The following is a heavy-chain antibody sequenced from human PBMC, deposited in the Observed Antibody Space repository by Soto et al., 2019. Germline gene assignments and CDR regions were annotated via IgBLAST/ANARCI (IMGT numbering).Heavy chain of an antibody. V-gene: IGHV3-49*04. D-gene: IGHD3-10*01. CDR2: IRSKAYGGTT. CDR1: GFTFGDYA. Sequence: PGGSLRLSCTASGFTFGDYAMSWVRQAPGKGLEWVGFIRSKAYGGTTEYAASVEGRFTISRDDSKSIAYLQMNSLKTEDTAVYYCTRAVVRGVISGLDYWGQGTLVTVSS. CDR3: TRAVVRGVISGLDY. J-gene: IGHJ4*02.